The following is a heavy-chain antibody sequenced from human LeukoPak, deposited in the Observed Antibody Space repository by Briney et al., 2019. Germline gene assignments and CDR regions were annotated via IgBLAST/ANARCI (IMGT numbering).Heavy chain of an antibody. J-gene: IGHJ4*02. Sequence: PSETLSLPCAVYGGSFSGYYWSWIRQPPGKGLEWIGEISHSGSTNYNPSLKSRVTISVDTSKNQFSLKLSSVTAADTAVYYCARAARSSSWFFDYWGQGTLVTVSS. D-gene: IGHD6-13*01. V-gene: IGHV4-34*01. CDR3: ARAARSSSWFFDY. CDR2: ISHSGST. CDR1: GGSFSGYY.